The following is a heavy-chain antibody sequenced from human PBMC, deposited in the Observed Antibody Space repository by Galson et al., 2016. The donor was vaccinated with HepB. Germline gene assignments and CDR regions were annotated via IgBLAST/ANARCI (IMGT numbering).Heavy chain of an antibody. CDR2: FRPDDSDT. V-gene: IGHV5-51*01. J-gene: IGHJ4*02. CDR1: GYTFSTSW. CDR3: ARQSSGYFDF. D-gene: IGHD3-3*01. Sequence: VKKPGESLKISCEGSGYTFSTSWIAWVRQRPGKGLEWMAIFRPDDSDTTYSPSFEGQVTVSADKSIRTAYLQWSSLKASDSGMYYCARQSSGYFDFWGQGTLVTVSS.